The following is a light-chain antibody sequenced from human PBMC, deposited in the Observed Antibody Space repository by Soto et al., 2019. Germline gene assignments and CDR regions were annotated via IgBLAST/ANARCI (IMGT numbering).Light chain of an antibody. CDR1: QSVSSY. V-gene: IGKV3-11*01. J-gene: IGKJ1*01. Sequence: EIVLTQSPATLSLSPGESATLSCRDSQSVSSYLAWYQQKPGQAPRLLIYDASNRATGIPARFSGSGSGTDFTLTISSLEPEDFAVYYCQQRSNWPPTFGQGTKVDI. CDR3: QQRSNWPPT. CDR2: DAS.